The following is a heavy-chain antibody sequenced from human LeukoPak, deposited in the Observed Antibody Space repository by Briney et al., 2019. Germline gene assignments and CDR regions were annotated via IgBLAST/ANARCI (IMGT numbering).Heavy chain of an antibody. Sequence: GGSLRLSCAASGFTFSSYAVSWVRQAPGKGLEWVSAISGSGGSTYYADSVKGRFTISRDNSKNTLYLQMNSLRAEDTAVYYCASHRTAAFDPWGQGTLVTVSS. J-gene: IGHJ5*02. V-gene: IGHV3-23*01. CDR1: GFTFSSYA. CDR3: ASHRTAAFDP. CDR2: ISGSGGST. D-gene: IGHD4-17*01.